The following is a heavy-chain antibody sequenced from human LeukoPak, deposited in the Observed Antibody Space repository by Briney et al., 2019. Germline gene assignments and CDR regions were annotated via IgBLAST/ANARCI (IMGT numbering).Heavy chain of an antibody. CDR3: ARDDHDYYGPDV. CDR1: GFTFSSYS. D-gene: IGHD3-10*01. CDR2: ISSSSSYI. J-gene: IGHJ6*02. Sequence: GGSLRLSCAASGFTFSSYSMNWVRQAPGKGLEWVSSISSSSSYIYYADSVKGRFTISRDNAKNSLYLQMNSLRAEDTAVYYCARDDHDYYGPDVWGQGTTVTASS. V-gene: IGHV3-21*01.